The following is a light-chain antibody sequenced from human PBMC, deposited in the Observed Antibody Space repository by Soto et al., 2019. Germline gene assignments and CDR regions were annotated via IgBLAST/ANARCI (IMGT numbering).Light chain of an antibody. V-gene: IGLV2-23*01. Sequence: QSALTRPASVSGSPGQSITISCTGTSSDVGGYNLVSWYQQHPGKAPKLMIYEGSQRPSGVSNRFSGSKSGNTASLTISGLQAEDEADYYCYSYAGRNLYVFGTGTKSPS. CDR2: EGS. J-gene: IGLJ1*01. CDR3: YSYAGRNLYV. CDR1: SSDVGGYNL.